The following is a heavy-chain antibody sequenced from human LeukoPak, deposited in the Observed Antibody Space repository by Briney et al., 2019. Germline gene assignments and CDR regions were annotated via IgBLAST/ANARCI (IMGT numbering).Heavy chain of an antibody. J-gene: IGHJ4*02. CDR1: GFTFSSYS. D-gene: IGHD5-12*01. V-gene: IGHV3-48*04. Sequence: GGSLRLSCAASGFTFSSYSMNWVRQAPGKGLEWVSYISSSSSTIYYADSVKGRFTISRDNAKNSLYLQMNSLRAEDTAVYYCASSSGYSGYDFDYWGQGTLVTVSS. CDR3: ASSSGYSGYDFDY. CDR2: ISSSSSTI.